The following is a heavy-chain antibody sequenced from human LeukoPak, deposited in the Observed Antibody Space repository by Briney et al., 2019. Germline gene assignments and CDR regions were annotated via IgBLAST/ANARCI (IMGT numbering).Heavy chain of an antibody. V-gene: IGHV3-48*04. CDR1: GFTFSSYS. J-gene: IGHJ3*02. CDR2: ISSISSSST. D-gene: IGHD3-22*01. Sequence: GGSLRLSCAVSGFTFSSYSMNWVRQAPGKGLEWVSYISSISSSSTYYADSVKGRFTISRDNAKNSLYLQMNSLRAEDTAVYYCARAMMGAFDIWGQGTMVTVSS. CDR3: ARAMMGAFDI.